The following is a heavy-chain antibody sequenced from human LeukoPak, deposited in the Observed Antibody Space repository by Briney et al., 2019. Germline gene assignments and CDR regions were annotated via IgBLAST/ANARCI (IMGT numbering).Heavy chain of an antibody. CDR1: GFTVSSSY. D-gene: IGHD3-22*01. CDR2: IYSGGST. CDR3: VKSSWDNDSSGYYD. Sequence: PGGSLRLSCAASGFTVSSSYMSWVRQAPGKGLEWVSVIYSGGSTYYADSVKGRFTISRDNSKNTLYLQMNSLRAEDTAVYYCVKSSWDNDSSGYYDWGQGTLVTVSS. J-gene: IGHJ4*02. V-gene: IGHV3-53*01.